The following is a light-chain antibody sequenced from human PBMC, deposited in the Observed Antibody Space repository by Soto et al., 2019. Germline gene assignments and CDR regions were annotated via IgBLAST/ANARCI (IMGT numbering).Light chain of an antibody. V-gene: IGLV2-14*01. CDR1: SSDVGGYNY. Sequence: QSALTQPASVSGSPGQSITISCTGTSSDVGGYNYVSWYQQQPGKAPKLIIYGVTNRPSGISNRFSGSKSGSTASLTISGLQPEDEADYYCNSYASGSTYVFGTGTKLTVL. CDR3: NSYASGSTYV. CDR2: GVT. J-gene: IGLJ1*01.